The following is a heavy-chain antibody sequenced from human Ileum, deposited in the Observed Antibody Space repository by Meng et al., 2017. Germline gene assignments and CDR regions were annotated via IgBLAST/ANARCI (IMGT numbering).Heavy chain of an antibody. CDR3: ATAVPNGKRFES. J-gene: IGHJ4*02. CDR1: GFTFNNYA. V-gene: IGHV3-23*01. D-gene: IGHD2-8*01. CDR2: ISDSGGYT. Sequence: GESLKISCAASGFTFNNYAMHWVRQAPGKGLEWVSAISDSGGYTPYADSVRGRFTISRDNSKNTLYLQMNSLRDEDTAVYYCATAVPNGKRFESWGQGTLVNVSS.